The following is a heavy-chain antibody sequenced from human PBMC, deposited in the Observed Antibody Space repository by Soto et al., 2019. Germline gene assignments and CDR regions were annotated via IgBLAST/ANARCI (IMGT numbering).Heavy chain of an antibody. V-gene: IGHV1-69*01. CDR3: ARVGPPSPSVIWFFDL. Sequence: QGQLVQSGAEVKKPGSSVKVSCKASGGSFRTYAINWVRQAPGQGLEWMGGIIPMLAGPTYAQKFQGRLTITADESTTTVYMELSSLTSEDTAVYYCARVGPPSPSVIWFFDLWGRGTLVTVSS. CDR1: GGSFRTYA. D-gene: IGHD2-21*01. J-gene: IGHJ2*01. CDR2: IIPMLAGP.